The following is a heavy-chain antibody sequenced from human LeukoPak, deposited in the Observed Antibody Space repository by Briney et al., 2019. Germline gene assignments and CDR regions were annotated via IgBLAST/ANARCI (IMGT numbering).Heavy chain of an antibody. CDR2: ISGSGGST. CDR3: AKMGVLMVYAPVFDY. D-gene: IGHD2-8*01. CDR1: GFTFSSYA. V-gene: IGHV3-23*01. J-gene: IGHJ4*02. Sequence: GGSLRLPCAASGFTFSSYAMSWVRQAPGKGLEWVSAISGSGGSTYYADSVKGRFTISRDNSKNTLYLQMNSLRAEDTAVYYCAKMGVLMVYAPVFDYWGQGTLVTVSS.